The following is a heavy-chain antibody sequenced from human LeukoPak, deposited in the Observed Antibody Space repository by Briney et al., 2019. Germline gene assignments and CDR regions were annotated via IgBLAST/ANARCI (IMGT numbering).Heavy chain of an antibody. CDR3: ARAEYCSSTSCYSGGRLYSSSAGDY. V-gene: IGHV1-18*01. J-gene: IGHJ4*02. CDR1: GYTFTSYG. Sequence: ASVKVSCKASGYTFTSYGISWVRQAPGQGLEWMGWISAYNGNTNYAQKLQGRVTMTIDTSTSTAYMELRSLRSDDTAVYYCARAEYCSSTSCYSGGRLYSSSAGDYWGQGTLVTVSS. D-gene: IGHD2-2*01. CDR2: ISAYNGNT.